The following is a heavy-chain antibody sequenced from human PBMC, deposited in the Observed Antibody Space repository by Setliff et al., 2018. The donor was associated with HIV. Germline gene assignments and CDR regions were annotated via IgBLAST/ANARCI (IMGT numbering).Heavy chain of an antibody. CDR1: GISFSSYP. V-gene: IGHV1-69*10. D-gene: IGHD3-16*02. CDR3: ARGGAVELWFRYFDF. CDR2: FIPILGKV. J-gene: IGHJ4*02. Sequence: SVKVSCKASGISFSSYPISWVRQAPGQGLEWMGVFIPILGKVHYAQKFQGRVTITADESTSTAYLGLSSLKSEDTAVYYCARGGAVELWFRYFDFWGQGTLVTVSS.